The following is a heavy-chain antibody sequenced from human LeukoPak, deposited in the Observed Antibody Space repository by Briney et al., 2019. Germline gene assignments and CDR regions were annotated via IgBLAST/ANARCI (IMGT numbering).Heavy chain of an antibody. J-gene: IGHJ4*01. CDR3: ARGGDYPWGG. CDR2: AHHTGRT. D-gene: IGHD2-21*01. CDR1: GGSISSSNW. V-gene: IGHV4-4*02. Sequence: SETLSLTCAVSGGSISSSNWWSWVRQPPGKGFEWIAEAHHTGRTIYSPSFARRVTISADTSKNQVSLKLTSVTAADTAMYYCARGGDYPWGGWGQGTLVTVSS.